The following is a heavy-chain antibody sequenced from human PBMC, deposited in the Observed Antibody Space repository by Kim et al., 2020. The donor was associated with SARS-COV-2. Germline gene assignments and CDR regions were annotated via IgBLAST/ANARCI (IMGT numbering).Heavy chain of an antibody. CDR3: ARGVEEPFYDYADTSHPFDY. D-gene: IGHD3-16*01. V-gene: IGHV4-34*01. CDR2: VDHSGNT. Sequence: SETLSLTCAVNGGAFSGYYWTWIRQSPGRGLEWIGEVDHSGNTNYNPSLESRVSISVETSKNQFSLRLNSVTAADTAVYFCARGVEEPFYDYADTSHPFDYWGQETLVTVSS. J-gene: IGHJ4*02. CDR1: GGAFSGYY.